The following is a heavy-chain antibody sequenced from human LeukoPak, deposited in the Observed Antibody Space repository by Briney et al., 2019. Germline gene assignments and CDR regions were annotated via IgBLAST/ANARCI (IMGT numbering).Heavy chain of an antibody. CDR2: IKQDGSEK. CDR1: GFTFSTYW. Sequence: GGSLRLSCAASGFTFSTYWMSWGRQAPGKGLEWVADIKQDGSEKYYVDSVKGRFTISRDNAKNSLYLQMNSLRAEDTAVYYCARSSSRYCSGGSCYSGVLGYFDYWGQGTLATVSS. J-gene: IGHJ4*02. V-gene: IGHV3-7*01. D-gene: IGHD2-15*01. CDR3: ARSSSRYCSGGSCYSGVLGYFDY.